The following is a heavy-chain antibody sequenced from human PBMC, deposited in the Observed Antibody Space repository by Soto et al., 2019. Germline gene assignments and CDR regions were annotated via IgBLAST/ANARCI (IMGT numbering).Heavy chain of an antibody. V-gene: IGHV3-30-3*01. CDR2: ISYDGSNK. D-gene: IGHD3-10*01. CDR3: ARDPRVLWFGDPKGWFDP. J-gene: IGHJ5*02. CDR1: GFTFSSYA. Sequence: QVQLVASGGGVVQPGRSLRLSCAASGFTFSSYAMHWVRQAPGKGLEWVAVISYDGSNKYYADSVKGRFTISRDNSKNTLYLQMNSLRAEDTAVYYCARDPRVLWFGDPKGWFDPWGQGTLVTVSS.